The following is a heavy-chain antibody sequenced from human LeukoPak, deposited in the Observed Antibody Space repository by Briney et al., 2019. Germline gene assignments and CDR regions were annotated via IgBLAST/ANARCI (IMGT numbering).Heavy chain of an antibody. Sequence: SVKVSCKASGYTFTSYGISWVRQAPGQGLEWMGGIIPIFGTANYAQKFQGRVTITADKSTSTAYMELSSLRSEDTAVYYCARDPPYYDILTGYYRGDAFDIWGQGTMVTVSS. CDR1: GYTFTSYG. CDR3: ARDPPYYDILTGYYRGDAFDI. J-gene: IGHJ3*02. D-gene: IGHD3-9*01. V-gene: IGHV1-69*06. CDR2: IIPIFGTA.